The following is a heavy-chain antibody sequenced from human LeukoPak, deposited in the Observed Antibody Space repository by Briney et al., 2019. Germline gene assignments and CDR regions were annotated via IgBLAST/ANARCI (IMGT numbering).Heavy chain of an antibody. Sequence: GRSLRLSCAASGFTFSSYAMHWVRQAPGKGLEWVAAISYDGSNKYYADSVKGRFTISRDNSKNTLYLQMNSLRAEDTAVYYCARDLVGIVNNAFDIWGQGTMVTVSS. D-gene: IGHD3-22*01. CDR3: ARDLVGIVNNAFDI. V-gene: IGHV3-30-3*01. CDR1: GFTFSSYA. J-gene: IGHJ3*02. CDR2: ISYDGSNK.